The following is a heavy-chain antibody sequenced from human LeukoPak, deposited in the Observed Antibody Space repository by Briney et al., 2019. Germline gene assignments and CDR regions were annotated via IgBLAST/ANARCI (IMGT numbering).Heavy chain of an antibody. CDR3: ARYGSSWYNAFDI. CDR2: IYTSGST. D-gene: IGHD6-13*01. Sequence: SETLSLTCTVSGGSISSGSYYWRWIPQPAGKGLEWIGRIYTSGSTNYNPSLKSRVNISVDTSKTQFSLKLSSVTAADTAVYYCARYGSSWYNAFDIWGQGTMVTVSS. V-gene: IGHV4-61*02. J-gene: IGHJ3*02. CDR1: GGSISSGSYY.